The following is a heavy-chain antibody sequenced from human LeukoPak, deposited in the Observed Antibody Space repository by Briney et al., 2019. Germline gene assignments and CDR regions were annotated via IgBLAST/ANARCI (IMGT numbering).Heavy chain of an antibody. CDR1: GGSISSYY. V-gene: IGHV4-59*08. J-gene: IGHJ4*02. D-gene: IGHD6-13*01. CDR3: ARLGEYSSREDYFDY. Sequence: SETLSLTCTVSGGSISSYYWSWIRQPPGKGLEWIGYIYYSGSTNYNPSLKSRVTISVDTSKNQFSLKLSSVTAADTAVYYCARLGEYSSREDYFDYWGQGTLVTVSS. CDR2: IYYSGST.